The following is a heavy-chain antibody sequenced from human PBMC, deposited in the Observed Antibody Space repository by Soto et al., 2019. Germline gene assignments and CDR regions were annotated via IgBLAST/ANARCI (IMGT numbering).Heavy chain of an antibody. J-gene: IGHJ5*02. V-gene: IGHV4-34*01. CDR3: ARGGVLRYFAWQTPFGNWFDP. CDR1: GGSFSGYY. Sequence: SETMSLTCAVDGGSFSGYYWSWIRQPPGKGLEWIGEINHSRTTNYTPSLKSRVTISVDTSKNQFSLELSSVTAADTAVYYCARGGVLRYFAWQTPFGNWFDPWGQGTLVTVSS. D-gene: IGHD3-9*01. CDR2: INHSRTT.